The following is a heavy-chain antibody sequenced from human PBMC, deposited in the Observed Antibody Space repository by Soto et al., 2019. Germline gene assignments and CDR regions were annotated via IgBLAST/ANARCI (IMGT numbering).Heavy chain of an antibody. J-gene: IGHJ6*02. D-gene: IGHD3-3*01. CDR3: VRDWSGNRCPCMDV. Sequence: EVQLLESGGGLVQPGGSLRLSCAASGFSFANYAMTWVRQTPGKGLEWVSTFSGGSGSTYYADSVKGRFTISRDKTKNTLYLKMNSLRAEDTALYCCVRDWSGNRCPCMDVWGQGTTVSVSS. CDR2: FSGGSGST. V-gene: IGHV3-23*01. CDR1: GFSFANYA.